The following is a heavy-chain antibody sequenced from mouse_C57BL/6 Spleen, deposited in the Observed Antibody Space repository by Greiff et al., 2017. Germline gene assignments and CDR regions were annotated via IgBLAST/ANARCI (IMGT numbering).Heavy chain of an antibody. J-gene: IGHJ3*01. Sequence: VQLQQSGPELVKPGASVKISCKASGYTFTDYYMNWVKQSHGKSLEWIGDINPNNGGTSYNQKFKGKATLTVDKSSSTAYMELRSLTSEDSAVYYCARSYYGSSWNWFAYWGQGTLVTVSA. CDR3: ARSYYGSSWNWFAY. CDR1: GYTFTDYY. CDR2: INPNNGGT. D-gene: IGHD1-1*01. V-gene: IGHV1-26*01.